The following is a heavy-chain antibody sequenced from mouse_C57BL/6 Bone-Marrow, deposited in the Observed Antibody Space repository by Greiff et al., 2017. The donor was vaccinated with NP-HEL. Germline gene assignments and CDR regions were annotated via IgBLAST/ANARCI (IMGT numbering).Heavy chain of an antibody. V-gene: IGHV3-6*01. Sequence: EVQLVESGPGLVKPSQSLSLTCSVTGYSITSGYYWNWIRQFPGNKLEWMGYISYDGSNNYNPSLKNRISITRDTYKNQFFLKLNSVTTEDTATYYCARGRFLYYAMDYWGQGTSVTVSS. CDR1: GYSITSGYY. J-gene: IGHJ4*01. CDR3: ARGRFLYYAMDY. CDR2: ISYDGSN.